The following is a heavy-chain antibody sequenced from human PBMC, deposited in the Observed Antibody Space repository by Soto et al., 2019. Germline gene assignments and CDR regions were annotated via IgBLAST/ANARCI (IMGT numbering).Heavy chain of an antibody. V-gene: IGHV1-69*06. CDR2: IIPIFGTA. CDR1: GGTFSSYA. J-gene: IGHJ6*02. CDR3: ARDSDVLLWFGPLYGMDV. Sequence: SVKVSCKASGGTFSSYAISWVRQAPGQGREWMGGIIPIFGTANYAQNSQGRVTITADTATNTAHMELSSLGSEDTAVYYCARDSDVLLWFGPLYGMDVWGQGTTVTVSS. D-gene: IGHD3-10*01.